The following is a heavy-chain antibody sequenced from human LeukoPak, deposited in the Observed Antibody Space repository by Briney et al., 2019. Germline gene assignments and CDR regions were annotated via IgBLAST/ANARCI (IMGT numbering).Heavy chain of an antibody. J-gene: IGHJ4*02. Sequence: GGSLRLSCAASGFTFSSYGMHWVRQAPGKGLEWVAFIRYDGSNKYYADSVKGRFTISRDNSKNTLYLQMNSLRAEDTAVYYCAKDRGPHGGNPKEHFDYWGQGTLVTVSS. CDR2: IRYDGSNK. CDR1: GFTFSSYG. D-gene: IGHD4-23*01. CDR3: AKDRGPHGGNPKEHFDY. V-gene: IGHV3-30*02.